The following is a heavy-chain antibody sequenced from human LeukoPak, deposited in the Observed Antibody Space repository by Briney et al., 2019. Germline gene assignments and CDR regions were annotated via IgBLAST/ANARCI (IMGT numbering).Heavy chain of an antibody. CDR2: TYYRSKWYN. Sequence: SQTLSLTCAISGDSVSSNSAAWNWIRQSPSRGLEWLGRTYYRSKWYNDYAVSVKSRITINPDTSKNQFSLQLNSVTPEDTAVYYCAREDYYDSSGSAQAFDYWGQGTLVTASS. CDR3: AREDYYDSSGSAQAFDY. CDR1: GDSVSSNSAA. D-gene: IGHD3-22*01. J-gene: IGHJ4*02. V-gene: IGHV6-1*01.